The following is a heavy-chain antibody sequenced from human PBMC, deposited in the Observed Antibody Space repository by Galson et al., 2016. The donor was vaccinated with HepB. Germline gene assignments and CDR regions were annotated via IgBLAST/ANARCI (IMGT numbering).Heavy chain of an antibody. D-gene: IGHD6-13*01. Sequence: SVKVSCKASGYTFTNNGISWVRQAPGQGLEWMGWISAHSGNTNYAQKFQGRLTLTKDTSASTVYMELRSLRFDDTAMYYCARDHDAALDCWGQGALVTVSS. V-gene: IGHV1-18*01. CDR1: GYTFTNNG. CDR3: ARDHDAALDC. CDR2: ISAHSGNT. J-gene: IGHJ4*02.